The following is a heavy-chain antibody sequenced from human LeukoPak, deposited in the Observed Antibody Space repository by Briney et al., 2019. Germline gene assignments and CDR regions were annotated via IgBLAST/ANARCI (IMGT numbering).Heavy chain of an antibody. CDR2: IIPIFGTA. Sequence: SVTVSCKASGGTFSSYAISWVRQAPGQGLEWMGGIIPIFGTANYAQKFQGRVTITADESTSTAYMELSSLRSEDTAVYYCARDRMVYTPDEAENYFDYWGQGTLVTVSS. J-gene: IGHJ4*02. CDR1: GGTFSSYA. D-gene: IGHD2-8*01. V-gene: IGHV1-69*13. CDR3: ARDRMVYTPDEAENYFDY.